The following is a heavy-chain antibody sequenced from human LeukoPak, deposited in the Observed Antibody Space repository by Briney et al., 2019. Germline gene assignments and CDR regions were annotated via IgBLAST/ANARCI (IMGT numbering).Heavy chain of an antibody. CDR1: GFTFGDYA. CDR3: TSAAKWELWGAFDY. CDR2: IRSKAYGGTT. D-gene: IGHD1-26*01. V-gene: IGHV3-49*03. J-gene: IGHJ4*02. Sequence: GVSLRLSCTASGFTFGDYAMSWFRQAPGKGLEWVGFIRSKAYGGTTEYAASVKGRFTISRDDSKSIAYLQMNSLKTEDTAVYYCTSAAKWELWGAFDYWGQGTLVTVSS.